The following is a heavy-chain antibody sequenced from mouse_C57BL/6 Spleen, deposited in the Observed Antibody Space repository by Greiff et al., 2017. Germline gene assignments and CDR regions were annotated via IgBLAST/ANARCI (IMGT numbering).Heavy chain of an antibody. J-gene: IGHJ3*01. D-gene: IGHD2-4*01. V-gene: IGHV1-39*01. CDR3: ATGASPYYDYDGEAWFAY. CDR1: GYSFTDYN. Sequence: VQLQQSGPELVKPGASVKISCKASGYSFTDYNMNWVKQSHGKSLEWIGVINPNYGTTSYNQKFKGKATLTVDQSSSTAYMQLNSLTSEDSAVYYCATGASPYYDYDGEAWFAYWGQGTLVTVSA. CDR2: INPNYGTT.